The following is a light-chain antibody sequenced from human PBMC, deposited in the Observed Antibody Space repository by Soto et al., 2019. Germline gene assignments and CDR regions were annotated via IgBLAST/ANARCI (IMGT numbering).Light chain of an antibody. V-gene: IGLV6-57*02. Sequence: NFMLTQPHSVSGSPGKTVIISCTGSSGSISRNYVQWYQQRPGSAPRTVIYEDSQRPSGVPDRFSGSIDRSSNSASLTISGLQADDEADYYCQSYDMSLSGWVFGGGTKLTVL. J-gene: IGLJ3*02. CDR2: EDS. CDR3: QSYDMSLSGWV. CDR1: SGSISRNY.